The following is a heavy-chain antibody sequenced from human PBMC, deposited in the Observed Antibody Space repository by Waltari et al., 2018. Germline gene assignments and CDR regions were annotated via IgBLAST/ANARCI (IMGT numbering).Heavy chain of an antibody. J-gene: IGHJ4*02. D-gene: IGHD3-9*01. V-gene: IGHV3-23*01. Sequence: EVQLLESGGGLVQPGGSLRLSCAASGFTFSSYAMSLVRRAPGKGLEWVSTISGGGGSKYYADSGKGRLTISRDNSKNTLYLQMNSLRAEDTAVYYCAKPYDILTGYFDYWGQGTLVTVSS. CDR1: GFTFSSYA. CDR2: ISGGGGSK. CDR3: AKPYDILTGYFDY.